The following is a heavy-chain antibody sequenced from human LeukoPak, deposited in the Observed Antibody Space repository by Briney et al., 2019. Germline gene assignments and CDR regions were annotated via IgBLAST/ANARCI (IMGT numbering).Heavy chain of an antibody. CDR1: GYTFTSYG. CDR3: ARSGGDYVGVTYAFDI. J-gene: IGHJ3*02. CDR2: ISAYNGNT. Sequence: ASVKVSCKASGYTFTSYGISWVREAPGQGLEWMGWISAYNGNTNYAQKLQGRVTMTTDTSTSTAYMELRSLRSDDTAVYYCARSGGDYVGVTYAFDIWGQGTMVTVSS. V-gene: IGHV1-18*01. D-gene: IGHD4-17*01.